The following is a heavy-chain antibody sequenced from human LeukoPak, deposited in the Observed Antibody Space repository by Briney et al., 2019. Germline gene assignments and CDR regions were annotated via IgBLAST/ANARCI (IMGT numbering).Heavy chain of an antibody. CDR1: GFTFSSYS. Sequence: PGGSLRLSCAASGFTFSSYSMNWVRQAPGKGLEWVSSISSSSSYIYYADSVKGRFTISRDNAKNSLYLQMNSLRAEDTAVYYCARVGYSSWYHVYWGQRTLVTVSS. V-gene: IGHV3-21*01. D-gene: IGHD6-13*01. CDR2: ISSSSSYI. J-gene: IGHJ4*02. CDR3: ARVGYSSWYHVY.